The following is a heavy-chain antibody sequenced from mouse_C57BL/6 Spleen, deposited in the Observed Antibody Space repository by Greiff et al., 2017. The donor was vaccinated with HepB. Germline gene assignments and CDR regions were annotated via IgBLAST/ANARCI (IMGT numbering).Heavy chain of an antibody. J-gene: IGHJ2*01. CDR2: INPGSGGT. Sequence: QVQLQQSGAELVRPGTSVKVSCKASGYAFTNYLIEWVKQRPGQGLEWIGVINPGSGGTNYNQKLKGKATLTADKSSITAYMQISSLTSEESAVYFCARASATDPPGYFDYWGQGTTLTVSS. CDR3: ARASATDPPGYFDY. V-gene: IGHV1-54*01. D-gene: IGHD3-3*01. CDR1: GYAFTNYL.